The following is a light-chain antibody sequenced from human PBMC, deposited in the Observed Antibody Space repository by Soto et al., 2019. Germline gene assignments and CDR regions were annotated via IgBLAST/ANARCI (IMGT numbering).Light chain of an antibody. CDR2: AAS. CDR1: QSISSY. J-gene: IGKJ5*01. CDR3: QQSYSTPIT. V-gene: IGKV1-39*01. Sequence: DIQMTQSPSSLSASVGDRVTITCRASQSISSYLNWYQQKPGKAPKLLIYAASSLQSGVPSRFSGSGSGTVFTLTISSLQPEDFSTYYCQQSYSTPITFGQRTRVEIK.